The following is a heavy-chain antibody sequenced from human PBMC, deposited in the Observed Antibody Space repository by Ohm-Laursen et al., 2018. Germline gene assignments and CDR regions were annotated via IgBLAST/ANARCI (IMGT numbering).Heavy chain of an antibody. CDR3: AKDNYDFWSGYFAFSYYYGMDV. CDR1: GFTFSSYG. CDR2: ISYDGSNK. Sequence: SLRLSCTAFGFTFSSYGMHWVRQAPGKGLEWVAVISYDGSNKYYADSVKGRFTISRDNSKNTLYLQMNSLRAEDTAVYYCAKDNYDFWSGYFAFSYYYGMDVWGQGTTVAVSS. J-gene: IGHJ6*02. V-gene: IGHV3-30*18. D-gene: IGHD3-3*01.